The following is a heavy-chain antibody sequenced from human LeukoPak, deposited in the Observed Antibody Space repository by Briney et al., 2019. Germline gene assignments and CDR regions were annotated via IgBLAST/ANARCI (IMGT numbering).Heavy chain of an antibody. Sequence: GASVKLSCKASGYTFSTYYMYWVRQSPGQGLEWMGLINPTGGSTGYAQKFQGRVTMTRDMSTSTDYMELSSLRSEDTAIYYCARDNSVGDNAWWFDPWGQGTLVTVSS. D-gene: IGHD1-26*01. CDR2: INPTGGST. V-gene: IGHV1-46*01. CDR3: ARDNSVGDNAWWFDP. J-gene: IGHJ5*02. CDR1: GYTFSTYY.